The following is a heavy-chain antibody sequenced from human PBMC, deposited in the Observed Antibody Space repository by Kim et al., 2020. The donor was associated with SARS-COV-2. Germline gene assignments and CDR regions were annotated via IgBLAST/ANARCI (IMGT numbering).Heavy chain of an antibody. CDR1: GFTLKNHV. CDR3: VRDGGGYSFDY. CDR2: IHPDGSSP. J-gene: IGHJ4*02. V-gene: IGHV3-74*03. D-gene: IGHD3-22*01. Sequence: GGSLRLSCVASGFTLKNHVMHWVRQTPRKGLEWLSRIHPDGSSPMYADFVKGRFTVSRDDAKNTLDLQMSSLRAEDTAIFYCVRDGGGYSFDYWGQGTLVTVSS.